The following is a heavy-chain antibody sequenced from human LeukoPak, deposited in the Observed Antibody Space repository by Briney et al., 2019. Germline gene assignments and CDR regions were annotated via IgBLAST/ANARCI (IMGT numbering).Heavy chain of an antibody. CDR2: INPNSGGT. J-gene: IGHJ4*02. CDR1: GYTFTGYY. CDR3: ASSPLDYYDSSGYYLNIDY. D-gene: IGHD3-22*01. Sequence: GASVKVSCKASGYTFTGYYMHWVRQAPGQGLEWMGRINPNSGGTNYAQKFQGRVTMTRDTSISTAYMELSRLRSDDTAVYYCASSPLDYYDSSGYYLNIDYWGQGTLVTVSS. V-gene: IGHV1-2*06.